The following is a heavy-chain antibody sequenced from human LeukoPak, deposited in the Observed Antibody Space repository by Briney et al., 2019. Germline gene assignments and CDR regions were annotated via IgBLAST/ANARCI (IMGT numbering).Heavy chain of an antibody. CDR3: ARDSSGNNWFDP. CDR1: GDSISSYY. V-gene: IGHV4-59*01. J-gene: IGHJ5*02. CDR2: IYYSGST. Sequence: PSDTLSLTCTVSGDSISSYYCSWIRHPPVKRLEWIGYIYYSGSTNYNPSLKSRVTISIDTSKNQFSLKLSSVTAADTAVYYCARDSSGNNWFDPWGQGTLVTVSS.